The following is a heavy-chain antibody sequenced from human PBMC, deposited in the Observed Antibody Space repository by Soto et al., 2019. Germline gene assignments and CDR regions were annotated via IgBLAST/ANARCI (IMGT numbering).Heavy chain of an antibody. CDR2: ISYDGSNK. CDR3: ARDVEMWYYFDY. D-gene: IGHD2-21*01. Sequence: GGSLRLSCAASGFTFSSYAMHWVRQAPGKGLEWVAVISYDGSNKYYADSVKGRFTISRDNSKNTLYLQMNSLRAEDTAVYYCARDVEMWYYFDYWGQGTLVTVSS. V-gene: IGHV3-30-3*01. J-gene: IGHJ4*02. CDR1: GFTFSSYA.